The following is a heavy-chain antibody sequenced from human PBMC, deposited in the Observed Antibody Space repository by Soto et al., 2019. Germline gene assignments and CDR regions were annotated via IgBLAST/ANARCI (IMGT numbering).Heavy chain of an antibody. CDR3: ARQVEYSSFLRNYYYYYMDV. D-gene: IGHD6-6*01. CDR1: GFTFDDYG. V-gene: IGHV3-20*01. CDR2: INWNGGST. Sequence: GGSLRLSCAASGFTFDDYGMSWVRQAPGKGLEWVSGINWNGGSTGYADSVKGRFTISRDNAKNSLYLQMNSLRAEDTALYHCARQVEYSSFLRNYYYYYMDVWGKGTTVTVSS. J-gene: IGHJ6*03.